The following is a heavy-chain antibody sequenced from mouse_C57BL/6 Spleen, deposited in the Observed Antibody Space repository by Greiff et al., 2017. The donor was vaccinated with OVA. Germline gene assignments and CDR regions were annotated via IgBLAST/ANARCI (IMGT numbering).Heavy chain of an antibody. D-gene: IGHD2-12*01. CDR2: IYPGDGDT. CDR1: GYAFSSYW. CDR3: ANDEDYAMDY. J-gene: IGHJ4*01. Sequence: QVQLQQSGAELVKPGASVKISCKASGYAFSSYWMNWVKQRPGKGLEWIGQIYPGDGDTNYNGKFKGQATMTADKSSSTAYMQLSSLTSEDSAVYFCANDEDYAMDYWGQGTSVTVSS. V-gene: IGHV1-80*01.